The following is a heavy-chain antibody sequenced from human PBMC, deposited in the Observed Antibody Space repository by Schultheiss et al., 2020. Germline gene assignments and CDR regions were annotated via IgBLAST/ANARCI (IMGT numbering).Heavy chain of an antibody. CDR2: INPNSGGT. CDR3: ARDFQVATVTTSEDY. CDR1: GYTFTGYY. Sequence: ASVKVSCKASGYTFTGYYMHWVRQAPGQGLEWMGWINPNSGGTNYAQKFQGRVTMTRDTSISTAYMELSRLRSEDTAVYYCARDFQVATVTTSEDYWGQGTLVTVSS. V-gene: IGHV1-2*02. D-gene: IGHD4-17*01. J-gene: IGHJ4*02.